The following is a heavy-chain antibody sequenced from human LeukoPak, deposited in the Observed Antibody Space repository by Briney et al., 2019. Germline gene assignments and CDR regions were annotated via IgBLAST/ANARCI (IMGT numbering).Heavy chain of an antibody. Sequence: GGSLRLSCAASGFTFSTYSMNWVRQAPGKGLEWVSAISGSGGSTYYADSVKGRFTISRDNSKNTLYLQMNSLRAEDTAVCYCAKGTGFGELFYYYYYMDVWGKGTTVTISS. CDR3: AKGTGFGELFYYYYYMDV. CDR2: ISGSGGST. CDR1: GFTFSTYS. J-gene: IGHJ6*03. D-gene: IGHD3-10*01. V-gene: IGHV3-23*01.